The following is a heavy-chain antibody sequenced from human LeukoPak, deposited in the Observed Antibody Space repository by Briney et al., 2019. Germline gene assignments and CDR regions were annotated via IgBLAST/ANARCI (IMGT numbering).Heavy chain of an antibody. J-gene: IGHJ4*02. V-gene: IGHV1-2*02. D-gene: IGHD5-12*01. CDR2: INPNSGGT. CDR1: GYTFTGYY. CDR3: ARDREAIVATKVGLYYFDY. Sequence: EASVKVSCKASGYTFTGYYIHWVRQAPGQGLEWMGWINPNSGGTSYAQKFQGRVTMTRDTSISTAYMELSRLRSDDTAVYYCARDREAIVATKVGLYYFDYWGQGTLVTVSS.